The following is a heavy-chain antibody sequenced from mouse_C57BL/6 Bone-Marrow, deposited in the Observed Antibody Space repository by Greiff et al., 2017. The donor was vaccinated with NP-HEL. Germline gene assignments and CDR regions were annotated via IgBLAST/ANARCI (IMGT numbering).Heavy chain of an antibody. CDR2: ISNLAYSI. V-gene: IGHV5-15*01. D-gene: IGHD1-1*01. CDR1: GFTFSDYG. Sequence: EVKLMESGGGLVQPGGSLKLSCAASGFTFSDYGMAWVRQAPRKGPEWVAFISNLAYSIYYADTVTGRFTISRENAKNTLYLEMSSLRSEDTAMYYCARHDYYGFAYWGQGTLVTVSA. J-gene: IGHJ3*01. CDR3: ARHDYYGFAY.